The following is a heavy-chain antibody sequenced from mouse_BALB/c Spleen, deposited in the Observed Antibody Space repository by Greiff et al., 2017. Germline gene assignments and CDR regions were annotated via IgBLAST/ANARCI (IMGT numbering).Heavy chain of an antibody. Sequence: EVKLVESGPGLVKPSQSLSLTCTVTGYSITSDYAWNWIRQFPGNKLEWMGYISYSGSTSYNPSLKSRISITRDTSKNQFFLQLNSVTTEDTATYYCARGDYDHWFAYWGQGTLVTVSA. CDR3: ARGDYDHWFAY. J-gene: IGHJ3*01. D-gene: IGHD2-4*01. V-gene: IGHV3-2*02. CDR1: GYSITSDYA. CDR2: ISYSGST.